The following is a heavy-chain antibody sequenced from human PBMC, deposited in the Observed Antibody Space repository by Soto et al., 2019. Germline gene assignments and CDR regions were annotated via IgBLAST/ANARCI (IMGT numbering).Heavy chain of an antibody. CDR1: GSAFSNFA. CDR2: IGSGSRGT. Sequence: EAQLLESGGGLVQPGGSLRLSCAASGSAFSNFAMSWVRQAPGKGLEWVSAIGSGSRGTHYAESVEDRFTISRDDSKNTLYLQLNSLTAADTAVYYCAAPRAAVPHTRYFDPWGQGTPVTVSP. D-gene: IGHD6-13*01. V-gene: IGHV3-23*01. CDR3: AAPRAAVPHTRYFDP. J-gene: IGHJ5*02.